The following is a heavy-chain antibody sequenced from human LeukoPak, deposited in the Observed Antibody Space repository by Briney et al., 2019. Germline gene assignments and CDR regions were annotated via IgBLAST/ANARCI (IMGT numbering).Heavy chain of an antibody. J-gene: IGHJ3*02. CDR1: GGSISSYY. Sequence: PSETLSLTCTVSGGSISSYYWSWIRQPPGKGLEGIGYIYYSGSTNYNPSLKSRVTISVDTSKNQFSLKLSSVTAADTAVYYCARRDGYYYDSSGYYYQFGAFDIWGQGTMVTVSS. CDR3: ARRDGYYYDSSGYYYQFGAFDI. V-gene: IGHV4-59*01. CDR2: IYYSGST. D-gene: IGHD3-22*01.